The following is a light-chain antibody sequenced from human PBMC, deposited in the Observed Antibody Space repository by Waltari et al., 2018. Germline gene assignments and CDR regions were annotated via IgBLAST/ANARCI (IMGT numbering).Light chain of an antibody. V-gene: IGLV2-14*03. CDR2: DVS. CDR1: SSDVVGYTY. CDR3: SSYTSSSTLV. Sequence: QSALTQPASVSGSPGKSITISCTGTSSDVVGYTYVSWYQQHPDKAPKFMIYDVSNRPSGVSNRFSGSKSGNTASLTISGLQAEDEADYYCSSYTSSSTLVFGGGTKLTVL. J-gene: IGLJ3*02.